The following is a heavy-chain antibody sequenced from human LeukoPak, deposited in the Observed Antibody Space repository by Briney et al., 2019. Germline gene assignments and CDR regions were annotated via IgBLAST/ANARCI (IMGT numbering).Heavy chain of an antibody. CDR3: ARLEGDSSGYYYPPAGFAFDI. J-gene: IGHJ3*02. V-gene: IGHV3-66*04. Sequence: GGSLRLSCAASGFTVSSNYMSWVRQAPGKGLEWVSVIYSDGSTYYADSVKGRFTISRDNSKNTLYLQMNSLRAEDTAVYYCARLEGDSSGYYYPPAGFAFDIWGQGTMVTVSS. CDR2: IYSDGST. D-gene: IGHD3-22*01. CDR1: GFTVSSNY.